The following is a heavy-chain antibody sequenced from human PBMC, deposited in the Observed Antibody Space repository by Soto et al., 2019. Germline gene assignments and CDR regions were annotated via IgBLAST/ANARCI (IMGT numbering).Heavy chain of an antibody. CDR1: GFTFSSYA. J-gene: IGHJ6*02. CDR3: AVVPAAYTKNKYYYYGMDV. CDR2: ISSNGGST. D-gene: IGHD2-2*01. V-gene: IGHV3-64D*06. Sequence: GGSLILSCSASGFTFSSYAMHWVRQAPGKGLEYVSAISSNGGSTYYADSVKGRFTISRDNSKNTLYLQMSSLRAEDTAVYYCAVVPAAYTKNKYYYYGMDVWGQGTTVTVSS.